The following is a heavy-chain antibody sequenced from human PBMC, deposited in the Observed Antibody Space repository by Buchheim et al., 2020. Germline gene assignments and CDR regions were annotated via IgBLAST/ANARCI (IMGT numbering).Heavy chain of an antibody. V-gene: IGHV4-39*01. CDR3: ARPLGYCSSTSCYTTNWFDP. CDR2: IYYSGST. D-gene: IGHD2-2*02. Sequence: QLQLQESGPGLVKPSETLSLTCTVSGDSISSSSYYWGWIRQPPGKGLEWIGSIYYSGSTYYNPSLKSRVTISVDTSKNQFSLKLSSVTAADTAVYYCARPLGYCSSTSCYTTNWFDPWGQGTL. CDR1: GDSISSSSYY. J-gene: IGHJ5*02.